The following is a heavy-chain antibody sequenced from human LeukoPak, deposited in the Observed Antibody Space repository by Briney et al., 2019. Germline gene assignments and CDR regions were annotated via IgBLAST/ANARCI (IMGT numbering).Heavy chain of an antibody. CDR2: IFSGVST. CDR1: GFTVSSIY. J-gene: IGHJ4*02. V-gene: IGHV3-53*01. CDR3: AREAVTKNYFDY. D-gene: IGHD4-17*01. Sequence: GGSLRLSCAASGFTVSSIYISCVRQATGKGLVWVSIIFSGVSTYYTDSVQSRFTNSRDNSKNTLYLRMNSLRVEDTAVYYCAREAVTKNYFDYWGQGTLVTVSS.